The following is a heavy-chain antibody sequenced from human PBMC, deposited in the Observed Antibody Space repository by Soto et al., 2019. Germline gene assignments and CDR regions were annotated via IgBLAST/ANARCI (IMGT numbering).Heavy chain of an antibody. CDR3: ARMARYSSGFDY. D-gene: IGHD6-19*01. CDR2: IFYSGST. Sequence: PSETLSLTCAVSGGSLSRSSWRSFFRQPPGKTLEWLGEIFYSGSTKYNPSLNSRVTISADQSKNQFSLKLSSVTAADTAVYYCARMARYSSGFDYWGQGTLVTVSS. J-gene: IGHJ4*02. V-gene: IGHV4-4*02. CDR1: GGSLSRSSW.